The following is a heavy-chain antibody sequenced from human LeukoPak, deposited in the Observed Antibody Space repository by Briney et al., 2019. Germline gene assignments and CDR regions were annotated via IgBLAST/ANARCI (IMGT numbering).Heavy chain of an antibody. Sequence: GGSLRLSCAASRVTFSNDWMNCFREAPGKGLGRVANINQDGSEKNYVDSVKGRFTISRDNAENSLYLQMNSLGAEDTAVYYCATDRDSSRQKRFDYWGQGTLVTVSS. V-gene: IGHV3-7*01. D-gene: IGHD6-13*01. CDR1: RVTFSNDW. CDR2: INQDGSEK. J-gene: IGHJ4*02. CDR3: ATDRDSSRQKRFDY.